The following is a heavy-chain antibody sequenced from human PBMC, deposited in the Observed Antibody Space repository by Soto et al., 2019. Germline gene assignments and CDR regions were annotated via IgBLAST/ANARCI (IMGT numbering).Heavy chain of an antibody. CDR2: VSYTGST. J-gene: IGHJ6*02. D-gene: IGHD6-6*01. V-gene: IGHV4-30-4*01. CDR1: GGPISSRDFY. CDR3: ARELGFIAAASNYYGMDV. Sequence: QVQLQESGPGLVKPSQTLSLTCTVSGGPISSRDFYWSWVRQPPGKGLEWLGYVSYTGSTYYNPSLRGRLNISIDTSKRQFSLRLSSVTAADTALYYCARELGFIAAASNYYGMDVWGQGTTVTVSS.